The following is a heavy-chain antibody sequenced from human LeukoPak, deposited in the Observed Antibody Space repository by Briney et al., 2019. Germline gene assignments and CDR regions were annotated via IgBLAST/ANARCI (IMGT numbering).Heavy chain of an antibody. J-gene: IGHJ4*02. CDR1: GYTFTGYY. CDR3: AREGIEWELLIFDY. CDR2: INPNSGGT. V-gene: IGHV1-2*02. Sequence: GASVKVSCKASGYTFTGYYMHWVRQAPGQGLEWMGWINPNSGGTNYAQKFQGRVTVTRDTSISTAYMELSRLRSDDTAVYYCAREGIEWELLIFDYWGQGTLVTVSS. D-gene: IGHD1-26*01.